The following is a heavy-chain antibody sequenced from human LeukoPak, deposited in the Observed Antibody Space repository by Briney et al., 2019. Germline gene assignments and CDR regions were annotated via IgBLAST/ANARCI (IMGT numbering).Heavy chain of an antibody. CDR3: ARAHDYGDYVSPYDAFDI. V-gene: IGHV1-69*05. J-gene: IGHJ3*02. Sequence: ASVKVSCKASGGTFISYAISWVRQAPGQGLEWMGRIIPIFGTANYAQKFQGRVTITTDESTSTAYMELSSLRSEDTAVYYCARAHDYGDYVSPYDAFDIWGQGTMVTVSS. D-gene: IGHD4-17*01. CDR2: IIPIFGTA. CDR1: GGTFISYA.